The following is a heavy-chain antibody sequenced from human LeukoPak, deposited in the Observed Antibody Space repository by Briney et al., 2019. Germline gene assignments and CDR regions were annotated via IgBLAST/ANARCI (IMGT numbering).Heavy chain of an antibody. V-gene: IGHV1-8*01. J-gene: IGHJ5*02. CDR1: GYTFTSYD. Sequence: RASVKVSCKASGYTFTSYDINWVRQATGQGLEWMGWMNPNSGNTGYAQKFQGRVTMTRNTSISTAYMELSSLRSEDTAVYYCARGIGSDNWFDPWGQGTLVTVCS. D-gene: IGHD2-15*01. CDR2: MNPNSGNT. CDR3: ARGIGSDNWFDP.